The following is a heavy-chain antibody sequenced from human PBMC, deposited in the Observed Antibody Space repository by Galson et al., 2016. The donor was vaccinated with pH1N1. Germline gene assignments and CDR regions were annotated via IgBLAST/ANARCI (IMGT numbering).Heavy chain of an antibody. CDR1: GFTFTTYG. CDR2: ISGNNGDS. Sequence: QSGAEVKKPGDSLKISCKASGFTFTTYGFTWVRQAPGQGLEWMGWISGNNGDSHYAQKVKGRVTVTIDTSTSTAYLEVRGLTSDDTAVYYCARKGTGGPLDYWGQGTLVTVSS. CDR3: ARKGTGGPLDY. D-gene: IGHD7-27*01. V-gene: IGHV1-18*01. J-gene: IGHJ4*02.